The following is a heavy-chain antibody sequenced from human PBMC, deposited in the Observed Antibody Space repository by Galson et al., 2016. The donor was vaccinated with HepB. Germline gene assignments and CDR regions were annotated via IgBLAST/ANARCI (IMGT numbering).Heavy chain of an antibody. CDR2: IWYDGSNT. J-gene: IGHJ6*02. CDR3: ARGSNYFDYYYYGMDV. CDR1: GFTFSSYG. V-gene: IGHV3-33*01. D-gene: IGHD4-11*01. Sequence: SLRLSCAASGFTFSSYGMHWVRQAPGKGLEWVAVIWYDGSNTYYAASVKGRFTISRDNSKNTLYLQMNSLRAEDTAVYYCARGSNYFDYYYYGMDVWGQGTTVTVSS.